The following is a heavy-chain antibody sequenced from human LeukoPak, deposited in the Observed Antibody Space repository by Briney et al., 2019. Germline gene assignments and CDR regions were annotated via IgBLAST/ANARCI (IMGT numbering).Heavy chain of an antibody. CDR3: AKVSADSGSDLFHFDH. CDR2: ISPAGGST. J-gene: IGHJ4*02. V-gene: IGHV3-23*01. Sequence: GGSLRLSCAASGFAFSSFAMTWVRQAPGKGLEWVSAISPAGGSTYYAGSVKGRFTTSRDNSKNTVYLQMGNLRAEDTALYYCAKVSADSGSDLFHFDHWGQGILATVSS. D-gene: IGHD2-15*01. CDR1: GFAFSSFA.